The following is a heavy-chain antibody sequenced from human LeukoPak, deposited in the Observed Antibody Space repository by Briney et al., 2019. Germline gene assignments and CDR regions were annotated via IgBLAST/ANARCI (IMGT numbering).Heavy chain of an antibody. J-gene: IGHJ6*02. Sequence: GGSLRLSCAASGFTFSDYYMSWIRQAPGKGLEWVSYISSSGSTIYYADSVKGRFTISRDNSKNTLYLQMNSLRAEDTAVYYCAKAGDYDFWSGHYGMDVWGQGTTVTVYS. CDR3: AKAGDYDFWSGHYGMDV. V-gene: IGHV3-11*01. CDR2: ISSSGSTI. CDR1: GFTFSDYY. D-gene: IGHD3-3*01.